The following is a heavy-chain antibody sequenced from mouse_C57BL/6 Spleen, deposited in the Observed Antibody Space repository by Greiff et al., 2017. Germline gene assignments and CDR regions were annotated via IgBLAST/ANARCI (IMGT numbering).Heavy chain of an antibody. CDR1: GFTFRSYA. D-gene: IGHD1-1*01. V-gene: IGHV5-4*01. Sequence: EVKVEESGGGLVKPGGSLKLSCAASGFTFRSYAMSWVRQTPDKRPEWVATISDGGSSTSYPDNVKGRFTISRDNAKNNLYLQMSQLKSEDTAMYYCAREGYGSSYPAWCAYWGQGTLVTVSA. J-gene: IGHJ3*01. CDR2: ISDGGSST. CDR3: AREGYGSSYPAWCAY.